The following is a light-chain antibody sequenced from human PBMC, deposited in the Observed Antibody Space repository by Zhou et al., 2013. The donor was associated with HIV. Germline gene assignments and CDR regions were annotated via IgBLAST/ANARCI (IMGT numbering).Light chain of an antibody. Sequence: DIQMTQSPSTLSASVGDRVTITCRASQSISSWLAWYQQKPGKAPNLLIYKASSLESGVPSKFSGSGSGTEFTLTISSLQPDDFATYYCQQYYSYSPTFGRRDRRW. J-gene: IGKJ4*01. CDR2: KAS. V-gene: IGKV1-5*03. CDR3: QQYYSYSPT. CDR1: QSISSW.